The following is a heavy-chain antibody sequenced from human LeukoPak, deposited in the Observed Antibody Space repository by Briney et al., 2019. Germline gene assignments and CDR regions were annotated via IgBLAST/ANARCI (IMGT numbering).Heavy chain of an antibody. V-gene: IGHV4-39*01. CDR3: ARSRDGYNLFDY. Sequence: LETLSLTCTVSGGSISSSTYYWVWIRQPPGKGLEWIGSIYYNGRTYNNSSLKSRATISVDTSKNQFSLNLSSVTAADTAVYYCARSRDGYNLFDYWGQGTLVTVSS. CDR1: GGSISSSTYY. CDR2: IYYNGRT. J-gene: IGHJ4*02. D-gene: IGHD5-24*01.